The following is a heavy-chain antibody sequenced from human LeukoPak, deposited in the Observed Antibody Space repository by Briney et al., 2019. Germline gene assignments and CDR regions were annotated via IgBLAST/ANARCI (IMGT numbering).Heavy chain of an antibody. CDR3: ARDSYGSGSPDY. Sequence: SETLSLTCAVSGGSFSGYYWSWIRQPPGKGLEWIGEINHSGSTNYNPSLKSRVTISVDTSKNQFSLKLSSVTAADTAVYYCARDSYGSGSPDYWGQGTLVTVSS. J-gene: IGHJ4*02. CDR1: GGSFSGYY. D-gene: IGHD3-10*01. CDR2: INHSGST. V-gene: IGHV4-34*01.